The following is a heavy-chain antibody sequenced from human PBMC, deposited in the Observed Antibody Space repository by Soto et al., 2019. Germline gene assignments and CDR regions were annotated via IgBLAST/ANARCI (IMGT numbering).Heavy chain of an antibody. CDR1: GVSLSTHGVS. Sequence: QLTLKESGPTLVKPTQTLTLTCTFSGVSLSTHGVSVGWIRQPPGKALEWLALIYWDDDKRYSPSLKSRLIIPKDTTKNQVVLVMTNMDPLHTATYYCTHSILVVPTTRNAFDLWGQGTMVTVSS. CDR3: THSILVVPTTRNAFDL. J-gene: IGHJ3*01. V-gene: IGHV2-5*02. CDR2: IYWDDDK. D-gene: IGHD2-2*01.